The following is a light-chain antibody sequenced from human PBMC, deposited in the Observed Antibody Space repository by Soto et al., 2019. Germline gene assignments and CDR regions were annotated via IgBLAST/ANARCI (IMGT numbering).Light chain of an antibody. CDR1: QSVSSSY. Sequence: EIVLTQSPCTLSLSPGERATLSCRASQSVSSSYLAWYQQKPGQAPRLLIYGASSRATGIPARFSGSGSGTELTLTISSLQSEDFAVYYCQQYNNWPQTFGQGTKVDI. V-gene: IGKV3-15*01. J-gene: IGKJ1*01. CDR3: QQYNNWPQT. CDR2: GAS.